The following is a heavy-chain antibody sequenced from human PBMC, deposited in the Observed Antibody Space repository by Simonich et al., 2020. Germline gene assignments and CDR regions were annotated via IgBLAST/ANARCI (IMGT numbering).Heavy chain of an antibody. J-gene: IGHJ6*02. CDR2: IKHRDIT. D-gene: IGHD4-17*01. V-gene: IGHV4-34*01. CDR3: AGRRGNYYYYGMDV. CDR1: GGSFSGYY. Sequence: QVQLQQWGAGLLKPSETLSLTCAVYGGSFSGYYWGWIRQPPGKGLEWIGEIKHRDITNSNPSPKSRVTISVETSKNQCSLKLSSVTAADTAVYYCAGRRGNYYYYGMDVWGQGTTVTVSS.